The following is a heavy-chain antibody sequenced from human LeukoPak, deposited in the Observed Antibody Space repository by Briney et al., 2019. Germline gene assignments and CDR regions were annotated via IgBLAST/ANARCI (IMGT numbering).Heavy chain of an antibody. D-gene: IGHD6-13*01. CDR1: GGSISSYY. J-gene: IGHJ4*02. V-gene: IGHV4-59*01. CDR3: ARAKASARPTTNFDY. CDR2: IYYSGST. Sequence: SETLSLAYPVSGGSISSYYWSSIRLPPRKGLEWIAYIYYSGSTNYNPSLKSRVTISEDTSKNQFSLKLTSVTAADTAMYYCARAKASARPTTNFDYWGQGTLVTVSS.